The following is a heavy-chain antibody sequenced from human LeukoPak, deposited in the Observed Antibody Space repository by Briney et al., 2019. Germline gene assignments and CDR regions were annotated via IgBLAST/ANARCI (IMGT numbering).Heavy chain of an antibody. CDR1: GVSISSYY. J-gene: IGHJ5*02. CDR3: ARQYSSSFPFDL. CDR2: IYYSGST. V-gene: IGHV4-59*01. D-gene: IGHD6-13*01. Sequence: PSETLSLTCTVSGVSISSYYWSWIRQPPGKGLEWIGYIYYSGSTNYNPSLKSRVTISVDTSKNQFSLKLSSVTAADTAVYYCARQYSSSFPFDLWGQGTLVTVSS.